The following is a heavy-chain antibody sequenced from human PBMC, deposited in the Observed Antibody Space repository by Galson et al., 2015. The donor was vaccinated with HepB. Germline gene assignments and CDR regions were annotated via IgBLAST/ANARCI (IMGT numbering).Heavy chain of an antibody. CDR1: GFTFSSYG. V-gene: IGHV3-30*18. D-gene: IGHD3-22*01. CDR3: AKDKYVLEGYYYDSSGYDP. J-gene: IGHJ5*02. Sequence: SLRLSCAAAGFTFSSYGMHWVRQAPAKGLEWEAVISYAGSNKYYADSVKGRFTISRDNSKNTLYLQMNSLRAEDTAVYYCAKDKYVLEGYYYDSSGYDPSGQGTLVTVSS. CDR2: ISYAGSNK.